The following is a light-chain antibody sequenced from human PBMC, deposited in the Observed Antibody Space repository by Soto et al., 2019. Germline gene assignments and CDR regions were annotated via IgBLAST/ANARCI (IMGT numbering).Light chain of an antibody. CDR2: AAS. CDR3: QQYYSYPLT. V-gene: IGKV1-39*01. CDR1: QSISTY. J-gene: IGKJ4*01. Sequence: DIQMTQSPSSLSASIGDRVTITCRASQSISTYLNWYQQKPGKAPKLLIYAASTLQGGVPSRFSGSGSGTDFTLTISCLQSEDFATYYCQQYYSYPLTFGGGTKVEIK.